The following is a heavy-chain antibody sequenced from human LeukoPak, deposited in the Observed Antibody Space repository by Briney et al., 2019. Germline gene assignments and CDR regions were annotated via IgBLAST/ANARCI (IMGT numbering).Heavy chain of an antibody. V-gene: IGHV1-18*04. J-gene: IGHJ4*02. CDR1: GYTFSGFY. Sequence: ASVKVSCKASGYTFSGFYIHWVRQAPGQGLEWMGSITDNGNTNYAQKFRGRVTITADKSTRTAYMELSSLRSEDTAVYYCARDNDSRDPPHFDYWGQGTLVTVSS. CDR3: ARDNDSRDPPHFDY. D-gene: IGHD3-16*01. CDR2: ITDNGNT.